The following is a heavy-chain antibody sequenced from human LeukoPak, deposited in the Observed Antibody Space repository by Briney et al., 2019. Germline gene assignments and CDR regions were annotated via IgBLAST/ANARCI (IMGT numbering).Heavy chain of an antibody. D-gene: IGHD5-18*01. CDR2: INHSGST. CDR1: GGSFSGYF. V-gene: IGHV4-34*01. J-gene: IGHJ6*02. Sequence: SETLSLTCAVYGGSFSGYFWSWIRQPPGKGLEWIGEINHSGSTNYNPSLKSRVTISVDTSKNQFSLNLSSMTAADTAVYYCARFGVGGGSGRGYSYGSRGNYGMDVWGQGTTVTVSS. CDR3: ARFGVGGGSGRGYSYGSRGNYGMDV.